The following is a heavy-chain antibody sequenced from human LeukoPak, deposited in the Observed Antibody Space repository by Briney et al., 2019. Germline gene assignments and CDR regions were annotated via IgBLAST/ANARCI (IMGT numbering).Heavy chain of an antibody. Sequence: GGSLRLSCAASGFTFSSYAMTWVRQAPGRGLQWVSALSGRGISTYYADSVKGRFTISRDNSKNTLYLQMNSLRTDDTAVYYCAKRRSTVTSAWDAFDIWGQGTMVTVSS. D-gene: IGHD4-17*01. CDR1: GFTFSSYA. V-gene: IGHV3-23*01. CDR2: LSGRGIST. J-gene: IGHJ3*02. CDR3: AKRRSTVTSAWDAFDI.